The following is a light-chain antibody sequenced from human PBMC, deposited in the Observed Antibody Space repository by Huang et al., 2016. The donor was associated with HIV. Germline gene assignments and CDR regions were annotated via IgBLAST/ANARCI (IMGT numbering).Light chain of an antibody. V-gene: IGKV3-15*01. Sequence: EIVMTQSPATLSVSPGERATLSCRASQSVSSDLAWYQQKPGQAPRLLIYGASTMATGIPARFSGSGSGTEFTLTISGLQSEDFAVYYCQQYNNWPPMTFGQGTKVEIK. CDR1: QSVSSD. J-gene: IGKJ1*01. CDR3: QQYNNWPPMT. CDR2: GAS.